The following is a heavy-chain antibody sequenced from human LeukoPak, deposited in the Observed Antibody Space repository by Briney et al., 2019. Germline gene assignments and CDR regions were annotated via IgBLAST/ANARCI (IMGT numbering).Heavy chain of an antibody. V-gene: IGHV3-23*01. D-gene: IGHD6-19*01. CDR1: GFTFSSYG. Sequence: GGTLRLSCAASGFTFSSYGMSWVRQAPGKGLEWVSAISGSGGSTYYADSVKGRFTISRDNSKNTLYLQMNSLRAEDTAVYYCAKEVAVAGVGYWGQGTLVTVSS. CDR2: ISGSGGST. J-gene: IGHJ4*02. CDR3: AKEVAVAGVGY.